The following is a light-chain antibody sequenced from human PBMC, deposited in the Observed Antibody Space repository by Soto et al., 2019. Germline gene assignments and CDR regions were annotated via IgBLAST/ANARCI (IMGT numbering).Light chain of an antibody. Sequence: QPVLTQPPSVSGAPGQRVTISCTGSSSNIGAGYDVHWYHQLPGTAPKLLIYGNNNRPSGVPDRFSGSRSGTSASLAITGLQAEDEADYYCHSYDSSLSVGVFGRGTKLTVL. CDR2: GNN. V-gene: IGLV1-40*01. CDR1: SSNIGAGYD. CDR3: HSYDSSLSVGV. J-gene: IGLJ3*02.